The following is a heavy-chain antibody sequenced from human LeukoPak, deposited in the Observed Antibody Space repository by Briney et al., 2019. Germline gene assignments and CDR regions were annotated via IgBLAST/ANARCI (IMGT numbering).Heavy chain of an antibody. V-gene: IGHV4-39*01. CDR3: ARLGGYYDPPGY. CDR2: IHHSGST. CDR1: GGSISSSTYY. J-gene: IGHJ4*02. Sequence: SETLSLTCTVSGGSISSSTYYWAWIRQPPGKGLEWIATIHHSGSTYYKPSLRSGVTISVDTSRDQFSLKLSSVTVADTAVYYCARLGGYYDPPGYWGQGTLVTVSS. D-gene: IGHD3-22*01.